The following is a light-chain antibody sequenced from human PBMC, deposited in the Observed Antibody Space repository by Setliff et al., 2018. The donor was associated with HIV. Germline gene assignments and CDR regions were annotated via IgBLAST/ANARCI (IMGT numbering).Light chain of an antibody. V-gene: IGLV2-14*03. CDR3: SSYAVGSTPSV. CDR1: INDVGSYNY. CDR2: DAG. Sequence: ALTQPASVSGSPGQSIAISCTGSINDVGSYNYVSWYQQHPGKAPKLMIYDAGDRPSGVPDRFSGSKSGNTASLTISGLQAEDEADYYCSSYAVGSTPSVFGTGTKVTVL. J-gene: IGLJ1*01.